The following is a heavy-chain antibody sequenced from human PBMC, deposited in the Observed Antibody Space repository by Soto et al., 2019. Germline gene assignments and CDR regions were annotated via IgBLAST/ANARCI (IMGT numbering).Heavy chain of an antibody. J-gene: IGHJ6*02. CDR3: EAKEQQLDPIEHYYSYYGMDV. Sequence: SVNVSWESYGASFGSYAMSWMRQAPGQGLQGXGGIIPILLTANFAQKFQLRVTIAADESTSTAYRETSSLRSEDTAVYYWEAKEQQLDPIEHYYSYYGMDVWGQVTTVTVSS. D-gene: IGHD6-13*01. CDR1: GASFGSYA. V-gene: IGHV1-69*13. CDR2: IIPILLTA.